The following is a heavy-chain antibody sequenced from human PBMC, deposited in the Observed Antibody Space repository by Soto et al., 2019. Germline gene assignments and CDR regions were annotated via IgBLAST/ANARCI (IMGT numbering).Heavy chain of an antibody. CDR1: GFTFSNYE. V-gene: IGHV3-48*03. Sequence: GGSLRLSCVASGFTFSNYEINWVRQAPGKGLEWVSYISSGGGMTSYADSVKGRFTISRDNARNSLYLQMDSLGVEDTAVYYCARANVPMAALDYWAAGILVTVSS. J-gene: IGHJ4*02. CDR3: ARANVPMAALDY. D-gene: IGHD2-8*01. CDR2: ISSGGGMT.